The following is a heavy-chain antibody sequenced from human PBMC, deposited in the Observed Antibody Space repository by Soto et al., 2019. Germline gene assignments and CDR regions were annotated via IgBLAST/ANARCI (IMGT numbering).Heavy chain of an antibody. D-gene: IGHD4-17*01. J-gene: IGHJ5*02. CDR2: ISSSGITI. V-gene: IGHV3-48*03. Sequence: EVQLVESGGGLVQPGGSLRLSCAASGFTFSSYEMNWVRQAPGKGLEWVSYISSSGITIYYADSVKGRFTISRDNAKNSLYLQMNNLRAEDTAVYYCARPGPNYDDFSDLWGQGTLVTVSS. CDR1: GFTFSSYE. CDR3: ARPGPNYDDFSDL.